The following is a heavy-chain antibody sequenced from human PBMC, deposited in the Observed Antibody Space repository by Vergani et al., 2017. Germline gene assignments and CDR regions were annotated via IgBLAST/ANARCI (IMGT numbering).Heavy chain of an antibody. D-gene: IGHD3-3*01. J-gene: IGHJ5*02. CDR1: GYTFTGYY. CDR2: INPNSGGT. V-gene: IGHV1-2*04. CDR3: ARDGYDFWSGYGNWFDP. Sequence: QVQLVQSGAEVKKPGASVKVSCKASGYTFTGYYMHWVRQAPGQGLEWMGWINPNSGGTNYAQKFQGWVTMTRDTSISTAYMELSRLRSDDTAVYYCARDGYDFWSGYGNWFDPWGQGTLVTVSS.